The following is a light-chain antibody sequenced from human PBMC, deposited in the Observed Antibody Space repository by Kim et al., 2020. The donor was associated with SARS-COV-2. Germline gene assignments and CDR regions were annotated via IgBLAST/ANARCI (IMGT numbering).Light chain of an antibody. CDR2: DAS. CDR1: PSVNTY. V-gene: IGKV3-15*01. J-gene: IGKJ1*01. CDR3: QQYNNFRT. Sequence: SAPAGERAPLSCRASPSVNTYLVWYQHRPGQAPRLLIYDASTRATGIPARFSGSGSGTEFTLTISSLQSEDFAVYYCQQYNNFRTFGQGTKVDIK.